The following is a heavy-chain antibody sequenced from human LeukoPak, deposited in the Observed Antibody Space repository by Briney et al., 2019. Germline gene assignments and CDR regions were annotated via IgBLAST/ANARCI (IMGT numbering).Heavy chain of an antibody. V-gene: IGHV1-2*02. CDR3: ARDSIAAAGLYFDY. CDR1: GYTLTGYC. J-gene: IGHJ4*02. D-gene: IGHD6-13*01. CDR2: IDPNSGGT. Sequence: ASVKVSCKASGYTLTGYCMHWVRQAPGQGLEWMGWIDPNSGGTRYAQKFQGRVTMTRDTSISAAYMELSRLTSDDTAVYYCARDSIAAAGLYFDYWGQGTLVTVSS.